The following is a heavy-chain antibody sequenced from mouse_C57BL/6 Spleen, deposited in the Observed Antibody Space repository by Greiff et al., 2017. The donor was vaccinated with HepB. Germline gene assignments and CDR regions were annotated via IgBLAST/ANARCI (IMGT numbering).Heavy chain of an antibody. V-gene: IGHV1-39*01. Sequence: EVKLVESGPELVKPGASVKISCKASGYSFTDYNMNWVKQSNGKSLEWIGVINPNYGTTSYNQKFKGKATLTVDQSSSTAYMQLNSLTSEDSAVYYCARGDGSSYYYAMDYWGQGTSVTVSS. J-gene: IGHJ4*01. CDR2: INPNYGTT. CDR1: GYSFTDYN. CDR3: ARGDGSSYYYAMDY. D-gene: IGHD1-1*01.